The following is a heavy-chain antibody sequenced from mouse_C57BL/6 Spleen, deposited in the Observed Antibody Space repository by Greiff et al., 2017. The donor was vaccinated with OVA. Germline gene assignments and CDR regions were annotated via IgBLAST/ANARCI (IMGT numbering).Heavy chain of an antibody. J-gene: IGHJ4*01. CDR2: IDPANGNT. V-gene: IGHV14-3*01. CDR3: ASITTVGGGYAMDY. CDR1: GFTITNTY. D-gene: IGHD1-1*01. Sequence: EVKLQESVAELVRPGASVKLSCTASGFTITNTYMHWVKQRPEQGLEWIGRIDPANGNTKYAPKFQGKATITADTSSNTAYLQLSSLTSEDTAIYYWASITTVGGGYAMDYWGQGTSVTVSS.